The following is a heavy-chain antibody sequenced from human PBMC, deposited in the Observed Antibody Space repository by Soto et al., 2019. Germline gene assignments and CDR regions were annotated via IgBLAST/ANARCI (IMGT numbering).Heavy chain of an antibody. J-gene: IGHJ6*02. CDR1: GFTFSSYG. Sequence: GGSLRLSCGASGFTFSSYGMHRVRQAPGKGLEGVAVISYDGSNKYYAASVKGRFTISRDNSKNTLYLQMNSLRAEDTAVYYCAKVAAKLESTDYYYYGMDVWGQGTTVTVSS. V-gene: IGHV3-30*18. D-gene: IGHD1-1*01. CDR2: ISYDGSNK. CDR3: AKVAAKLESTDYYYYGMDV.